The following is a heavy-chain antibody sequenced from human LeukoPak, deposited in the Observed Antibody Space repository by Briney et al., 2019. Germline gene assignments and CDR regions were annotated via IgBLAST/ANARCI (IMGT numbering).Heavy chain of an antibody. D-gene: IGHD2-15*01. V-gene: IGHV1-69*13. Sequence: SVKVSCKASGGTFSSYAISWVRQAPGQGLEWMGGIIPIFGTANYAQKFQGRVTITADESTSTAYMELSSLRSEDTAVYYCARDLVAAREDYHYYDSDVWGQGTTVTVS. J-gene: IGHJ6*02. CDR3: ARDLVAAREDYHYYDSDV. CDR1: GGTFSSYA. CDR2: IIPIFGTA.